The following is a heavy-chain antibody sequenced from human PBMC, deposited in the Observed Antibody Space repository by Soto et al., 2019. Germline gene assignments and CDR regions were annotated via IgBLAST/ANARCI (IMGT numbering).Heavy chain of an antibody. D-gene: IGHD2-2*01. Sequence: GGSLRLSCAASGFTFSSYAMHWVRQAPGKGLEWVAVISYDGSNKYYADSVKGRFTISRDNSKNTLYLQMNSLRAEDTAVYYCAKGVEVPAAPFDYWGQGT. CDR3: AKGVEVPAAPFDY. J-gene: IGHJ4*02. CDR2: ISYDGSNK. V-gene: IGHV3-30-3*01. CDR1: GFTFSSYA.